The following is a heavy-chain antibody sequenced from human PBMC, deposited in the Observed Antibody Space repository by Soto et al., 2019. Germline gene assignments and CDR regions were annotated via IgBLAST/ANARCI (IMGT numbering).Heavy chain of an antibody. D-gene: IGHD2-2*01. CDR2: IWYDGSHI. Sequence: QVQLVESGGGVVQPRRSLRLSCAASRFLFSTYAMHWVRQAPGKGLEWVAVIWYDGSHINYVDSVKGRFTISRDNSKNTLYLQMNSLRAEDTAIYYCASGNRADDYADFRHWGQGTLVTVSS. J-gene: IGHJ1*01. V-gene: IGHV3-33*01. CDR1: RFLFSTYA. CDR3: ASGNRADDYADFRH.